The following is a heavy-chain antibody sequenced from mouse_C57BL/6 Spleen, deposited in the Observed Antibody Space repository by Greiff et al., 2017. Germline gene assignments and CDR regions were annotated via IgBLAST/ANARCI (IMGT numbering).Heavy chain of an antibody. V-gene: IGHV1-15*01. CDR3: TSGAYYGNNEDY. Sequence: QVQLQQSGAELVRPGASVTLSCKASGYTFNDYEMHWVKQTPVHGLEWIGAIDPETGGTAYNQKFKGKARLTEDKSSSTAYMELRSLTSEDSAVYYCTSGAYYGNNEDYWGQSTTLTVSS. J-gene: IGHJ2*01. CDR2: IDPETGGT. CDR1: GYTFNDYE. D-gene: IGHD2-10*01.